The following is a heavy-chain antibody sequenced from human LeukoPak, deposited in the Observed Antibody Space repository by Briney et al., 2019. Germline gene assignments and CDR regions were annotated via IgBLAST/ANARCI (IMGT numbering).Heavy chain of an antibody. CDR2: IDPSGGST. CDR1: GYTFTSYY. CDR3: ARVTRRGGSLYP. J-gene: IGHJ5*02. Sequence: ASVKVSCKASGYTFTSYYMHWVRQAPGQGLEWMGIIDPSGGSTSYAQKFQGRVTMTRDTSTSTVYMELSSLRSEDTAVYYCARVTRRGGSLYPWGQGTLVTVSS. V-gene: IGHV1-46*01. D-gene: IGHD2-15*01.